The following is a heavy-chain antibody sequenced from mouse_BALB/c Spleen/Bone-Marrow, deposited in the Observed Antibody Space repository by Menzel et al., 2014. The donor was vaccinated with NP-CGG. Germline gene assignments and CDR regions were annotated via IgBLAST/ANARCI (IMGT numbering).Heavy chain of an antibody. CDR1: GISITTGNYR. V-gene: IGHV3-5*02. CDR2: IYYSGTI. Sequence: EVHLVESGPGLVKPSQTVSLTCTVTGISITTGNYRWSWIRQFPGHKLEWIGYIYYSGTITYNPSLTSRTTITRDTSXNQFFLEMNSLTAEDTATYYCARGAMITTGYFDYWGQGTTLTVSS. CDR3: ARGAMITTGYFDY. J-gene: IGHJ2*01. D-gene: IGHD2-4*01.